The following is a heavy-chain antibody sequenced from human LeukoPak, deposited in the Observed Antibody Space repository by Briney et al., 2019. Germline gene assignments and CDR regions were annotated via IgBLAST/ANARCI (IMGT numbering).Heavy chain of an antibody. CDR3: ARDRGETHFDY. Sequence: GGSLRLSCAASGFSFSNYGLTWVRQAPGQGLEWVSTVSGSGGGTYYADSVKGRFTISRDNFKNTLFLQMNSLRAEDTAVYYCARDRGETHFDYWGQGTLVTVSS. CDR2: VSGSGGGT. D-gene: IGHD2-21*01. CDR1: GFSFSNYG. J-gene: IGHJ4*02. V-gene: IGHV3-23*01.